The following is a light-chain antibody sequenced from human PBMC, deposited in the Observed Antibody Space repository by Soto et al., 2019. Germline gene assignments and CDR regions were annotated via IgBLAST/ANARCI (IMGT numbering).Light chain of an antibody. CDR2: DAS. Sequence: EIVMTQSPATLSVSPGERVTLSCRASQSVSSYLAWFQQKPGQAPRLLIYDASTRATGIPVRFSGSGSGTEFTLTISSLQSEDFGIYYCQQNKEWPGTFGQGPRWKSN. CDR1: QSVSSY. CDR3: QQNKEWPGT. J-gene: IGKJ1*01. V-gene: IGKV3-15*01.